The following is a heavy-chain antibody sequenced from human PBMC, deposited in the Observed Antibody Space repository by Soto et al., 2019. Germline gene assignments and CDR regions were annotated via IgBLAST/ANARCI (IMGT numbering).Heavy chain of an antibody. J-gene: IGHJ4*02. V-gene: IGHV4-34*01. CDR2: KNHSGST. CDR1: GGSFSGYY. Sequence: TSETLSLTCAVYGGSFSGYYWSWIRQPPGKGLEWIGEKNHSGSTNYNPSLKSRVTISVDTSNNQFSLKLSSVTAADSAVYYCARGRATKYDYSNHFDYWGQGTLVTVSS. D-gene: IGHD4-4*01. CDR3: ARGRATKYDYSNHFDY.